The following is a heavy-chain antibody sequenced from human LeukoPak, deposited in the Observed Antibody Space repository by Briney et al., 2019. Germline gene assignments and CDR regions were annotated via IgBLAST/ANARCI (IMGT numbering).Heavy chain of an antibody. CDR3: AGTIAARGSDY. D-gene: IGHD6-6*01. J-gene: IGHJ4*02. CDR2: ISTGGSST. Sequence: GGSLRLSCAASGFTFSSYWMHWVRHTPGRGLVWVSRISTGGSSTSYADSVKGRFTISRDNAKNTLYLQMNSLRAEDTAVYYCAGTIAARGSDYWGQGTLVTVSS. V-gene: IGHV3-74*01. CDR1: GFTFSSYW.